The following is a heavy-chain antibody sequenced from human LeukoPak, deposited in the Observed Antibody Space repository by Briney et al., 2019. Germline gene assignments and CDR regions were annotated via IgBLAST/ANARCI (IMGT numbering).Heavy chain of an antibody. D-gene: IGHD6-6*01. Sequence: PGRSLRLSCADSGFTLSSLHWVRQAPGKGLEWVAVISYDGSKKYYADSVKGRFTISRDNAKNSLYLQMNSLRAEDTAVYYCARNPDYSSSSGGYWGQGTLVTVSS. CDR1: GFTLSS. CDR3: ARNPDYSSSSGGY. J-gene: IGHJ4*02. V-gene: IGHV3-30*04. CDR2: ISYDGSKK.